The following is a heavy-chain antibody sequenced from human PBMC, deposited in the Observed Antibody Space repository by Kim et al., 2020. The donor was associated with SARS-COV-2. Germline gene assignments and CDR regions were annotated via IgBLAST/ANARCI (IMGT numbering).Heavy chain of an antibody. D-gene: IGHD1-26*01. CDR2: VNVGHCNT. J-gene: IGHJ4*02. CDR1: GYTFTSYT. V-gene: IGHV1-3*01. CDR3: SRIASGRLDY. Sequence: ASVKVSCKPSGYTFTSYTIHWVRQAPGQRLEWMGWVNVGHCNTKNPQKFQGRVTITKDTSPSTAYMEVSSLSSEDTAVYYCSRIASGRLDYWGQGTLVTVPS.